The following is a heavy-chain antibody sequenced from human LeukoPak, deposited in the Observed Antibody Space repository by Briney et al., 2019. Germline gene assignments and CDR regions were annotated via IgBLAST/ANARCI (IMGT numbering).Heavy chain of an antibody. J-gene: IGHJ4*02. CDR3: ARDGGVGIAAGKDY. Sequence: GGSLRLSCAASGFTFSGYSMNWVRQAPGKGLEWVSSISSSSSYIYYADSVKGRFTISRDNAKNSLYLQMNSLRAEDTAVYYCARDGGVGIAAGKDYWGQGTLVTVSS. CDR2: ISSSSSYI. V-gene: IGHV3-21*01. CDR1: GFTFSGYS. D-gene: IGHD6-13*01.